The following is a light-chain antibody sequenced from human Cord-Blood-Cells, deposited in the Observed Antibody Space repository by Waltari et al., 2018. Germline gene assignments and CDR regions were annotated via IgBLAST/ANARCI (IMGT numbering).Light chain of an antibody. CDR1: SSTIGHNY. Sequence: QSVLTHPPSVSASPGQRVTISCSGDSSTIGHNYLSSSQQLPGTAPKLLISDNNKRPSGIPDRFSGSKSGTSATLGITGLQTGDEADYYCGTWDSSLSAAVFGGGTQLTVL. CDR2: DNN. J-gene: IGLJ7*01. V-gene: IGLV1-51*01. CDR3: GTWDSSLSAAV.